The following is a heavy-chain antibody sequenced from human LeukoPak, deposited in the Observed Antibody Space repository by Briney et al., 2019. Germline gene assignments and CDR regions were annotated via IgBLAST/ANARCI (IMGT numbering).Heavy chain of an antibody. CDR2: TRYDGSNK. J-gene: IGHJ4*02. CDR3: ANAYCGGDCYFLWY. CDR1: GFTFSSYG. Sequence: GGSLRLSCAASGFTFSSYGMHWVRQAPGKGLEWVAFTRYDGSNKYYADSVKGRFTISRDNSKNTLYLQMNSLRAEDTAVYYCANAYCGGDCYFLWYWGQGTLVTVSS. D-gene: IGHD2-21*01. V-gene: IGHV3-30*02.